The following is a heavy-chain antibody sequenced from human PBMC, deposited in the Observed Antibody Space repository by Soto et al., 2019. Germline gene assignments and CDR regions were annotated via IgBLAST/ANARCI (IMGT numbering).Heavy chain of an antibody. CDR1: GGSISSSSYY. D-gene: IGHD1-26*01. Sequence: QLQLQESGPGLVKPSETLSLTCTVSGGSISSSSYYWGWIRQPPGKGLEWIGSIYYSGSTYYNPSLKSRVTISVDTSKNQFSLKLSSVTAADTAVYYCARPQAPYYIEGWVFDYWGQGTLVTVSS. J-gene: IGHJ4*02. CDR2: IYYSGST. V-gene: IGHV4-39*01. CDR3: ARPQAPYYIEGWVFDY.